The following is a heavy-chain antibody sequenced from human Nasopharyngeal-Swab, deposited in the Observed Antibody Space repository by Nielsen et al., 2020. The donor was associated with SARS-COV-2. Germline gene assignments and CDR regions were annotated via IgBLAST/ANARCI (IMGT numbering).Heavy chain of an antibody. V-gene: IGHV3-33*01. J-gene: IGHJ6*02. Sequence: GGSLRLSCAASGFTFSSYGMHWVRQAPGKGLEWVAVIWYDGSNKYYADSVKGRFTISRDNSKNTLYLQMNSLRAEDTAVYYCARVLEDIVVVPAAISYYYGMDVWGQGTTVTVSS. CDR3: ARVLEDIVVVPAAISYYYGMDV. CDR2: IWYDGSNK. CDR1: GFTFSSYG. D-gene: IGHD2-2*02.